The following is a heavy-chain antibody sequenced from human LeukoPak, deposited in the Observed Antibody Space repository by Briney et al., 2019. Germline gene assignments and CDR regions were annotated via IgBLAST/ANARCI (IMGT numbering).Heavy chain of an antibody. CDR1: GFTFSNYA. J-gene: IGHJ4*02. V-gene: IGHV3-30*04. CDR2: ISYDGSDK. D-gene: IGHD2-21*02. Sequence: GGSLRLSCAASGFTFSNYAMHWVRQAPGKGLEWVAVISYDGSDKYYADSVKGRFTISRDNSKNTLYLQMNSLRAEDTAVYYCAKDISGGDCPDYWGQGTLVTVSS. CDR3: AKDISGGDCPDY.